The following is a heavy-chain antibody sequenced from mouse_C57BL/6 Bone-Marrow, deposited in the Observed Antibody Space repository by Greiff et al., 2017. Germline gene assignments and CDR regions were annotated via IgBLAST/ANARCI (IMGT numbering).Heavy chain of an antibody. V-gene: IGHV5-9*01. J-gene: IGHJ2*01. CDR3: ARRGGYCDY. CDR2: ISGGGGNT. Sequence: EVMLVESGGGLVKPGGSLKLSCAASGFTFSSYTLSWVRQTPEKRLEWVATISGGGGNTYYPDSVKGRFTISRDNAKTTLSLQMSSLRSEDTALYYCARRGGYCDYWGQDTTLTVSS. CDR1: GFTFSSYT.